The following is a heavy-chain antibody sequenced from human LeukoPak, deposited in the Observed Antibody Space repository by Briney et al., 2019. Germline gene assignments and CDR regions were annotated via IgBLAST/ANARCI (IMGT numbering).Heavy chain of an antibody. Sequence: GGSLRLSCAASGFTFNSYSMNWVRRAPRKGREWVSSISSSSSYIFYADSVKGRFTISRDNAKNSLYLQMNSLRAEDTAVYYCARDSSGSPYWGQGTLVTVSS. V-gene: IGHV3-21*01. CDR3: ARDSSGSPY. CDR2: ISSSSSYI. CDR1: GFTFNSYS. J-gene: IGHJ4*02. D-gene: IGHD6-19*01.